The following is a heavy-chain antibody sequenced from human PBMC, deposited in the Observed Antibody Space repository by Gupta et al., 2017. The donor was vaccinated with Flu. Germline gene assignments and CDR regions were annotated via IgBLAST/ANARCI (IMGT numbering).Heavy chain of an antibody. D-gene: IGHD2-15*01. V-gene: IGHV3-23*01. Sequence: EVQLLESGGGLVQPGGSLRLSCTASGFTFSSYAMSWVLQAPGKGLEWVSTLSGSGSTTYYADSVKGRFTISRDNSKNTLFLQMNSPRAEDTAVYYCAKETAQYCSGGSCYSYYWGQGTLVTVSS. CDR3: AKETAQYCSGGSCYSYY. CDR2: LSGSGSTT. CDR1: GFTFSSYA. J-gene: IGHJ4*02.